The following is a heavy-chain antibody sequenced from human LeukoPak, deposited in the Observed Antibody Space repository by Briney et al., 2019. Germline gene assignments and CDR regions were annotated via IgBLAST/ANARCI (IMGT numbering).Heavy chain of an antibody. J-gene: IGHJ4*02. D-gene: IGHD3-10*01. Sequence: PGGSLRLSCGDSGFTFSSYSMNWVRQAPGKGLEWVSSISSSSSYIYYADSVKGRFTISRDNAKNSLYLQMNSLRAEDTAVYYCARDHGSGSYYDRMVDYWGQGTLVTVSP. CDR3: ARDHGSGSYYDRMVDY. CDR2: ISSSSSYI. CDR1: GFTFSSYS. V-gene: IGHV3-21*01.